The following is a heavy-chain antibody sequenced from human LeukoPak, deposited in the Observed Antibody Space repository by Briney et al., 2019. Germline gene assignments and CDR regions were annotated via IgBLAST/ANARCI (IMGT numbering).Heavy chain of an antibody. J-gene: IGHJ3*02. V-gene: IGHV3-7*01. CDR3: ATHCSSISCSLATFDI. D-gene: IGHD2-2*01. Sequence: GGSLRLSCAASGFTFSSYAMHWVRQAPGKGPEWVASIKQDGSEKSYVDSVKGRFTISRDNARTSLSLQMNSLRAEDTAVYYCATHCSSISCSLATFDIWGQGTMVTVSS. CDR2: IKQDGSEK. CDR1: GFTFSSYA.